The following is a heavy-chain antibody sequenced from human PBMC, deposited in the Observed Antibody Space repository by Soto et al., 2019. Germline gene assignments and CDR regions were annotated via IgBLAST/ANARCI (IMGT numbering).Heavy chain of an antibody. J-gene: IGHJ4*02. CDR3: ARDLYYYDSSGYHPLDY. D-gene: IGHD3-22*01. CDR1: GFTFSSYS. Sequence: GGSLRLSCAASGFTFSSYSMNRVRQAPGKGLEWVSSISSSSSYIYYADSVKGRFTISRDNAKNSLYLQMNSLRAEDTAVYYCARDLYYYDSSGYHPLDYWGQGTLVTVSS. V-gene: IGHV3-21*01. CDR2: ISSSSSYI.